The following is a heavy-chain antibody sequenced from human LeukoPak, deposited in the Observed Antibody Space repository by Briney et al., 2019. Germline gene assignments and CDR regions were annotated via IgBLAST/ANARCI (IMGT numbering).Heavy chain of an antibody. V-gene: IGHV3-30-3*01. CDR1: GFTFSSYA. CDR2: ISYDGSNK. D-gene: IGHD6-6*01. CDR3: ARDKAAREYYFDY. Sequence: PGGSLRLSCAASGFTFSSYAMHWVRQAPGKGLEWVAVISYDGSNKYYADSVKGRFTISRDNSKNTLYLQMNSLRAEDTAVYYCARDKAAREYYFDYWGQGTLVTVSS. J-gene: IGHJ4*02.